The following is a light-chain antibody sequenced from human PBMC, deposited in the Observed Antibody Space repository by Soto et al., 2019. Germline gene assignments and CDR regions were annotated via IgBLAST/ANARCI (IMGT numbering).Light chain of an antibody. CDR2: GAS. V-gene: IGKV3-15*01. CDR3: QQYGSSLIT. CDR1: QSVTYN. J-gene: IGKJ5*01. Sequence: ETTLTQSPATLSASPGERVTLSCRATQSVTYNLAWYQQKPGQAPSLLIYGASTRATGIPARFSGSGSGTESTLTISSLQSEDFAVFYCQQYGSSLITFGQGTRLE.